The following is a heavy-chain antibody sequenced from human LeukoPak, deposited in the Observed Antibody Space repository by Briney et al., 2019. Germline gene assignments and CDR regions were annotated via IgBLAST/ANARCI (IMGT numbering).Heavy chain of an antibody. CDR1: GFTFSSYA. CDR2: ISGSGSST. D-gene: IGHD2-15*01. Sequence: GGSLRLSCAASGFTFSSYAMSWVRQAPGKGLEWVSAISGSGSSTYCADSVKGRFTISRDNSKNTLYLQMNSLRAEDTAVYYCAKGLGYCSGGSCPLSYYYYYGMDVWGQGTTVTVSS. V-gene: IGHV3-23*01. J-gene: IGHJ6*02. CDR3: AKGLGYCSGGSCPLSYYYYYGMDV.